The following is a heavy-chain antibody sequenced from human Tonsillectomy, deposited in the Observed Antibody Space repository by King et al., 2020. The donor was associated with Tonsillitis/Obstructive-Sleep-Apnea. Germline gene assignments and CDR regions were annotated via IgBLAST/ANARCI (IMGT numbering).Heavy chain of an antibody. D-gene: IGHD6-13*01. CDR2: ISWNSGSM. J-gene: IGHJ3*02. CDR1: GFTFDDYA. Sequence: VQLVESGGGLVQPGRSLRLSCAASGFTFDDYAMHWVRQAPGKGLEGVSGISWNSGSMVYADSVKGRFTISRDNAKNSLYLQMNSLRAEDTALYYCAKDLIIAVSGTPGDAFDIWGQGTMVTVSS. V-gene: IGHV3-9*01. CDR3: AKDLIIAVSGTPGDAFDI.